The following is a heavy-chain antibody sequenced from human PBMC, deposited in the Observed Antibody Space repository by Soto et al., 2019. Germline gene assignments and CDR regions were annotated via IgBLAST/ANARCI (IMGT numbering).Heavy chain of an antibody. Sequence: SETLSLTCTVSGGSISSGGYYWSWIRQHPGKGLEWIGYIYYSGSTYYNPSLKSRVTISVDTSKNQFSLKLSSVTAADTAVYYCARARETVMVYAIPVLYFDYWGQGTLVTVSS. V-gene: IGHV4-31*03. J-gene: IGHJ4*02. D-gene: IGHD2-8*01. CDR1: GGSISSGGYY. CDR3: ARARETVMVYAIPVLYFDY. CDR2: IYYSGST.